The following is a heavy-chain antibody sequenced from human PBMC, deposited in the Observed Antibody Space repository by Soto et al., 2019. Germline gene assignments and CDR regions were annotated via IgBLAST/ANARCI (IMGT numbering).Heavy chain of an antibody. CDR2: ISSGSGTKV. Sequence: GWSLRLSCASSVFTFRDYYMTWIRQAPGKGLQWISYISSGSGTKVDYGESVKGRFTISRDNAKSSVYLQMNNLRAEDTAVYYCATVSTVYGYAYGHFASWGQGIQVTVSS. D-gene: IGHD5-18*01. V-gene: IGHV3-11*01. CDR3: ATVSTVYGYAYGHFAS. J-gene: IGHJ4*02. CDR1: VFTFRDYY.